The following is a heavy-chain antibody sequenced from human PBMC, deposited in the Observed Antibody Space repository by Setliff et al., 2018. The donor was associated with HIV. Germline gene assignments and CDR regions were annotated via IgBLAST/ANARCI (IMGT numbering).Heavy chain of an antibody. Sequence: PGESLKISCKGSGYSFTSYWIGWVRQMPGKGLEWMGIIYPGDSDTRYSPSFQGQVTISADKSISTAYLQWSSLKASDTAIYYCAGRRPHDSSGYFDAFDVWGQGTMVTVSS. CDR1: GYSFTSYW. CDR2: IYPGDSDT. CDR3: AGRRPHDSSGYFDAFDV. D-gene: IGHD3-22*01. J-gene: IGHJ3*01. V-gene: IGHV5-51*01.